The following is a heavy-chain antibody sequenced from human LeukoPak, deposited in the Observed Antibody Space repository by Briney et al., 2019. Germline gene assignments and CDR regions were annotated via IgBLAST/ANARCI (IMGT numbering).Heavy chain of an antibody. CDR1: GFTFSSYE. V-gene: IGHV3-48*03. J-gene: IGHJ4*02. D-gene: IGHD2-2*01. CDR2: IGVSGSTM. Sequence: GGSLRLSCAASGFTFSSYEMNGVRQAPGKGLEWVSYIGVSGSTMYYAESVRGRFTISRDNAKNSLYLQMNSLRAEDTAVYYCARERYCSSTSCPHGDLDYWGQGTLVSVSS. CDR3: ARERYCSSTSCPHGDLDY.